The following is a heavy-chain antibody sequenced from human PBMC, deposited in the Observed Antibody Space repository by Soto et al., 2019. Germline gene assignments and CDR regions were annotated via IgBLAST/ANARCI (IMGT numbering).Heavy chain of an antibody. Sequence: QVQLVQSGAEVKKPGASVKVSCKAAGYTLTTYGVSWVRQAPGQGLEWVGWISAYNDHTNYAKKFQGRVTMTTDTSTSTAYMELRSLRSDDTAVYYCARGTYFDYWGQGTLVTFSS. CDR3: ARGTYFDY. CDR1: GYTLTTYG. D-gene: IGHD1-1*01. V-gene: IGHV1-18*01. CDR2: ISAYNDHT. J-gene: IGHJ4*02.